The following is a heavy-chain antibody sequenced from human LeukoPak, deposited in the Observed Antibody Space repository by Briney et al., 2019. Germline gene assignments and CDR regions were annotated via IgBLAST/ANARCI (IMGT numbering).Heavy chain of an antibody. V-gene: IGHV3-64D*06. J-gene: IGHJ4*02. Sequence: GGSLRLSCSASGFTFSSYDMNWVRQAPGRGLQYVSAISSNGGSKYYADSLKGRFTISRDKYKNTLYLKMSSVKAEHTSVYYCVKDISRYSGYYWGQGTLLTVS. CDR3: VKDISRYSGYY. D-gene: IGHD1-26*01. CDR2: ISSNGGSK. CDR1: GFTFSSYD.